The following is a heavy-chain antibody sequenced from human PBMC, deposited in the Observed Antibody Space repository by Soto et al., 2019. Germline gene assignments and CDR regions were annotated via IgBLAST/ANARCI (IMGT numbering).Heavy chain of an antibody. D-gene: IGHD2-15*01. Sequence: QVQLVQSGAEVKKPGSSVKVSCKASGGTFSSYAISWVRQAPGQGLEWMGGIIPIFGTANYAQKFQGRVTITAEESTSTAYMELSRLRSEDTAVYYCARDRSGYCSGGSCYSDSYYGMDAWGQGTTVTVSS. V-gene: IGHV1-69*01. J-gene: IGHJ6*02. CDR3: ARDRSGYCSGGSCYSDSYYGMDA. CDR2: IIPIFGTA. CDR1: GGTFSSYA.